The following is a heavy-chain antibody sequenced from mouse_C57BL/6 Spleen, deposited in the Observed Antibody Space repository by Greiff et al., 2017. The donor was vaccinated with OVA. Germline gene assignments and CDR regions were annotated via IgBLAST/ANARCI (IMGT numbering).Heavy chain of an antibody. CDR3: ARCYYGSNAMDY. Sequence: VKLMESGPELVKPGASVKISCKASGYAFSSSWMNWVKQRPGKGLEWIGRIYPGDGDTNYNGKFKGKATLTADKSSSTAYMQLSSLTSEDSAVYFCARCYYGSNAMDYWGQGTSVTVSS. D-gene: IGHD1-1*01. J-gene: IGHJ4*01. CDR2: IYPGDGDT. V-gene: IGHV1-82*01. CDR1: GYAFSSSW.